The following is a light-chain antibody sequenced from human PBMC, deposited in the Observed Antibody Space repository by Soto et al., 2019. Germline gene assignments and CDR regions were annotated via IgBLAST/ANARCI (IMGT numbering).Light chain of an antibody. CDR1: QRLSYW. J-gene: IGKJ2*01. Sequence: DIQMTQSPSTLSASVGDRVTTTCRASQRLSYWLAWYQQKPGKAPKLLIYQGSHLQSGVPSRFSGSGSGSEFTLSISGLQPDDFATYYCQQYNTYPYSFGQGTKVDIK. CDR2: QGS. V-gene: IGKV1-5*03. CDR3: QQYNTYPYS.